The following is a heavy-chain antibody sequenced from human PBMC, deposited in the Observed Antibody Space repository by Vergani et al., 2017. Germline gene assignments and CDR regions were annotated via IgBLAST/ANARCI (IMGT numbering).Heavy chain of an antibody. CDR1: GFTFDDYA. CDR3: AKAGYCSGGSCSTHFDY. V-gene: IGHV3-9*01. Sequence: EVQLVESGGGLVQPGRSLRLSCAASGFTFDDYAMHWVRQAPGKGLEWVSGISWNSGSKGYADSVKGRFTISRDNAKNSLYLQMNSLRAEDTALYYCAKAGYCSGGSCSTHFDYWGQGTLVTVSS. D-gene: IGHD2-15*01. J-gene: IGHJ4*02. CDR2: ISWNSGSK.